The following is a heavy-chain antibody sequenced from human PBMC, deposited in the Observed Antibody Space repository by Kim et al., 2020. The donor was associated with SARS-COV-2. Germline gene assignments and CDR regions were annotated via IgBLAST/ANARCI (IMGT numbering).Heavy chain of an antibody. CDR3: ARKGDSGYDHNWFDP. D-gene: IGHD5-12*01. V-gene: IGHV4-30-4*01. Sequence: SETLSLTCTVSGGSITNDDYYWSWIRQPPGKGLEWIGYIHHSGSTYYNPSLGSRLTLSIDTSKKQFSLSLRSVTAADRAVYYCARKGDSGYDHNWFDPWG. CDR2: IHHSGST. CDR1: GGSITNDDYY. J-gene: IGHJ5*02.